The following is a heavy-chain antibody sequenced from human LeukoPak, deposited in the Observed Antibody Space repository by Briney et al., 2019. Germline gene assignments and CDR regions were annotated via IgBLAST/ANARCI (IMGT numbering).Heavy chain of an antibody. CDR1: GYTLTELS. D-gene: IGHD4-17*01. Sequence: RASVKVSCKVSGYTLTELSMHWVRQAPGKGLEWMGGLDPEDGETIYAQKFQGRVTMTEDTSTDTAHMELSSLRSEDTAVYYCATELADGDYRNYWGQGTLVTVSS. V-gene: IGHV1-24*01. CDR2: LDPEDGET. J-gene: IGHJ4*02. CDR3: ATELADGDYRNY.